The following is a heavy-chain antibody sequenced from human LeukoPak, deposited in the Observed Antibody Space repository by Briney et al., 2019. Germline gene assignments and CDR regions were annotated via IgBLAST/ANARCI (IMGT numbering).Heavy chain of an antibody. D-gene: IGHD7-27*01. J-gene: IGHJ4*02. CDR1: GFTFSSYW. Sequence: GGSLRLPCAASGFTFSSYWINWVRQAPGKGLEWVATIKEDGREKYYVNPVKGRFTISRDNAKNSLYLQMNSLRAEDTAVYYCARNWGWFDYWGQGILVTVSS. CDR2: IKEDGREK. V-gene: IGHV3-7*01. CDR3: ARNWGWFDY.